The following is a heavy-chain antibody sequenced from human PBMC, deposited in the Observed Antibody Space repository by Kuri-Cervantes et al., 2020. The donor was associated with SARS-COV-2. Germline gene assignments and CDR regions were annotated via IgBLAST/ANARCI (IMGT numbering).Heavy chain of an antibody. CDR2: IYSGGST. Sequence: GESXXISCAASGFTFSSYSMSWVRLAPGKGLEWVSVIYSGGSTYSAESVKGRFTFSRHNSKNTLYLQMNSLRAEDTAVYYCARDFSSAETDYWGQGPLVTVSS. CDR3: ARDFSSAETDY. D-gene: IGHD3-3*01. V-gene: IGHV3-66*01. CDR1: GFTFSSYS. J-gene: IGHJ4*02.